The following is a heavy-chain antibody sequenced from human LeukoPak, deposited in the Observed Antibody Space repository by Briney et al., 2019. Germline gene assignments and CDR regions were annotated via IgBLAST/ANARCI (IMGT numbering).Heavy chain of an antibody. CDR1: GGSISSSNW. V-gene: IGHV4-4*02. D-gene: IGHD6-13*01. CDR3: ARDRAVGMAAAASPASDAFDI. J-gene: IGHJ3*02. Sequence: PSETLSLTCAVSGGSISSSNWWSWVRQPPGKGLEWIGEIYHSGSTNYNPSLKGRVTISVDKSKNQFSLKLSSVTAADTAVYYCARDRAVGMAAAASPASDAFDIWGQGTMVTVSS. CDR2: IYHSGST.